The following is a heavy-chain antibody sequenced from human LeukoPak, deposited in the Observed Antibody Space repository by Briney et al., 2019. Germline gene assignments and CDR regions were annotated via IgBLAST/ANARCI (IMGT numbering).Heavy chain of an antibody. V-gene: IGHV3-48*04. Sequence: SGGSLRLSCAASGFTFSNYAMSWVRQAPGKGLEWVSYISSSGSTIYYADSVKGRFTISRDNSKNSLYLEMNSLRAEDTAVYYCAREVEDETGVYFDYWGQGTLVTVSS. CDR2: ISSSGSTI. CDR3: AREVEDETGVYFDY. J-gene: IGHJ4*02. D-gene: IGHD1-14*01. CDR1: GFTFSNYA.